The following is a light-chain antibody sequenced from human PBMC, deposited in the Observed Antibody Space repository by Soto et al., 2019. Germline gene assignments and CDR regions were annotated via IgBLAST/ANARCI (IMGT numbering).Light chain of an antibody. J-gene: IGKJ3*01. V-gene: IGKV1-9*01. Sequence: DIQLTQSPSFLSASVGDRVTITCRASQGISSYLAWYQQKPGKAPKLLIYAASTLQSGVPSRFSGSGSETEFTLTISSLQPEDFATYYCQQLNSYPSFTFGPGTKVEIK. CDR1: QGISSY. CDR3: QQLNSYPSFT. CDR2: AAS.